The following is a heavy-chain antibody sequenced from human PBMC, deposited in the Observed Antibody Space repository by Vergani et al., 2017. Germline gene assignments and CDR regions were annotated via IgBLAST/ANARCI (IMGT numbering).Heavy chain of an antibody. D-gene: IGHD3-22*01. CDR1: GFTFSSYG. CDR2: ISYDGSNK. CDR3: ARAGDYDSSGYYYVNDY. J-gene: IGHJ4*02. V-gene: IGHV3-30*03. Sequence: QVQLVESGGGVVQPGRSLRLSCAASGFTFSSYGMHWVRQAPGKGLEWVAVISYDGSNKYYADSVKGRFTISRDNSKNTLYLQMNSLRAEDTAVYYCARAGDYDSSGYYYVNDYWGQGTLVTVSS.